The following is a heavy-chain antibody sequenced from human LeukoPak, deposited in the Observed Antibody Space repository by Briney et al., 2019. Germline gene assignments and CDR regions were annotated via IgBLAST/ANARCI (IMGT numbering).Heavy chain of an antibody. Sequence: PGGSLRLSCEASGFTFGSHAMYWVRQAPGKGLEWVAGIFGSGSSPHYADSVKGRFTISRDNSRNTVYLQINSLRADDTAVYYCGKTTVGYSSGQKPAWPVDYWGQGTLVTVSS. V-gene: IGHV3-23*01. CDR2: IFGSGSSP. CDR1: GFTFGSHA. CDR3: GKTTVGYSSGQKPAWPVDY. D-gene: IGHD5-18*01. J-gene: IGHJ4*02.